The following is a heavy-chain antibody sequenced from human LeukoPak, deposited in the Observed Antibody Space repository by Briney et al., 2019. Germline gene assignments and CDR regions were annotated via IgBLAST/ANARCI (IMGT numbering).Heavy chain of an antibody. V-gene: IGHV4-34*01. Sequence: SETLSLTCTVSGGSISGYYWSWIRQPPGKGLEWIGEINHSGSTNYNPSLKSRVTISVDTSKNQFSLKLSSVTAADTAVYYCARWRISGSYYFDYWGQGTLVTVSS. CDR3: ARWRISGSYYFDY. CDR2: INHSGST. CDR1: GGSISGYY. J-gene: IGHJ4*02. D-gene: IGHD1-26*01.